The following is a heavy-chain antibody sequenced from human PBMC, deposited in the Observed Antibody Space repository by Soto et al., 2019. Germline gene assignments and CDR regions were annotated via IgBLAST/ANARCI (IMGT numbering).Heavy chain of an antibody. CDR1: GDSFSTLG. V-gene: IGHV1-69*06. CDR2: IIPMFGKG. J-gene: IGHJ4*02. D-gene: IGHD6-19*01. Sequence: QVQLVQSGAEVRKPGSSVQVSCKASGDSFSTLGINWVRQAPGQGLEWMGGIIPMFGKGRYAQRFQGRATLTADKSTSTAYMELSSLRSDDTAVYYCATAHSSGWYFFDSWGQGSLVTVSS. CDR3: ATAHSSGWYFFDS.